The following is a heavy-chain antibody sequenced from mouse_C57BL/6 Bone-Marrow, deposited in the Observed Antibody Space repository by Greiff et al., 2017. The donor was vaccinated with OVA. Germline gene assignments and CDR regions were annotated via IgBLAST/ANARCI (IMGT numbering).Heavy chain of an antibody. D-gene: IGHD2-4*01. Sequence: EVQLQQSGTVLARPGVSVKMSCKTSGYTFTSYWMHWVKQRPGQGLEWIGAIYPGNSDTSYNQKFKGKAKLTAVTSASTAYMELSSLTNEDSAVYYCTPGAYDYDAGYWGQGTTLTVSS. V-gene: IGHV1-5*01. CDR3: TPGAYDYDAGY. CDR1: GYTFTSYW. CDR2: IYPGNSDT. J-gene: IGHJ2*01.